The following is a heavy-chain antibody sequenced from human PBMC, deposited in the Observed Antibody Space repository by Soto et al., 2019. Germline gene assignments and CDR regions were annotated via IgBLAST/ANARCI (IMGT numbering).Heavy chain of an antibody. J-gene: IGHJ6*04. CDR3: ARVGGRFGELLPDTAIYYYYYCMDV. Sequence: QVQLQESGPGLVKPSQTLSLTCTVSGGSISSGGYYWSWIRQHPGKGLEWIGYIYYSGSTYYNQSLKSRVNLALDPSQIQFALKLSSVTAADTAVYYCARVGGRFGELLPDTAIYYYYYCMDVCGKGNQVTVAS. D-gene: IGHD3-10*01. CDR2: IYYSGST. V-gene: IGHV4-31*03. CDR1: GGSISSGGYY.